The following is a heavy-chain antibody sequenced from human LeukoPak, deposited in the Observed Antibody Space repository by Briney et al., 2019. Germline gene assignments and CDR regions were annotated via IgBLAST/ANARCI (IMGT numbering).Heavy chain of an antibody. CDR2: IYYSGST. CDR1: GDSMGTYY. V-gene: IGHV4-59*01. D-gene: IGHD2-2*01. Sequence: PSETLSLTCTVTGDSMGTYYWSFIRQPPGKGLEWIGYIYYSGSTNYNPPLKSRVTISVDTSKNQFSLKLSSVTAADTAVYYCARVFNDIVVGVSWFDPWGQGTLVTVSS. CDR3: ARVFNDIVVGVSWFDP. J-gene: IGHJ5*02.